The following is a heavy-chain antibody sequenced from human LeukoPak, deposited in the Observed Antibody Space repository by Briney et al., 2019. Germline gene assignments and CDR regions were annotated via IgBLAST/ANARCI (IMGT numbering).Heavy chain of an antibody. J-gene: IGHJ4*02. CDR2: INYSGST. CDR3: ATIIMGATNPFDY. D-gene: IGHD1-26*01. V-gene: IGHV4-39*01. Sequence: KPSEALSLTCTVSGGSISISNYYWAWMRQPPGKGLEWIASINYSGSTYYNPSLRSRVTTSVDTSKNQFSLKLRSVTAADTAVYYCATIIMGATNPFDYWGQGTLVTVSS. CDR1: GGSISISNYY.